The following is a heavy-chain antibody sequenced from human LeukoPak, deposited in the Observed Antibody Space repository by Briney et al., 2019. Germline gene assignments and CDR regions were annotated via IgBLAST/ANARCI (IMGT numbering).Heavy chain of an antibody. Sequence: SETLSLTCTVSGGSISSYYWSWIRQPPGKGLEWIGYIYYSGSTNYNPSLKSRVPISVDTSKNQFSLKLSSVTAADTAVYYCARGGAHDYGDYVVYWGQGTLVTVSS. J-gene: IGHJ4*02. V-gene: IGHV4-59*01. D-gene: IGHD4-17*01. CDR1: GGSISSYY. CDR3: ARGGAHDYGDYVVY. CDR2: IYYSGST.